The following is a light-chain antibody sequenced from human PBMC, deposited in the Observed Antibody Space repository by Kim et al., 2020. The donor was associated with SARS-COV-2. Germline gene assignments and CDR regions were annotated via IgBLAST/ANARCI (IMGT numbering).Light chain of an antibody. CDR3: CSYAGSYTVV. V-gene: IGLV2-11*01. Sequence: GQSVTISCTGTSSDGGGYNYVSWYQQYPGKAPKLMIYDVSKRPSGVPDRFSGSKSGNTASLTISGLQAEDEADYYCCSYAGSYTVVFGGGTKLTVL. CDR2: DVS. J-gene: IGLJ2*01. CDR1: SSDGGGYNY.